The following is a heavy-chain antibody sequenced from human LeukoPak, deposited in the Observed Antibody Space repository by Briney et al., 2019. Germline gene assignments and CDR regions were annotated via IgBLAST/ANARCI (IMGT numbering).Heavy chain of an antibody. CDR1: GFTFSNYG. CDR3: AKDSSAYYYLSNYFDY. V-gene: IGHV3-23*01. D-gene: IGHD3-22*01. Sequence: GGSLRLSCAASGFTFSNYGMSWVRQAPGKGLEWVSGISGSGGSTYYADSVKGRFTISRDNSRNTLYLQMNSVRAEDTAVYYCAKDSSAYYYLSNYFDYWGQGTLVTVSS. CDR2: ISGSGGST. J-gene: IGHJ4*02.